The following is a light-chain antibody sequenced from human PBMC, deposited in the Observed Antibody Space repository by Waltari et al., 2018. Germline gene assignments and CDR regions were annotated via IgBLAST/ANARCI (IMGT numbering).Light chain of an antibody. V-gene: IGLV2-11*01. Sequence: QSALTQPRSVSGSPGQSVTISCTGIGSDVGDFKYVSWYQQHPGKAPKLVIYDVTQRPSGVPDRFSGSRSGYSASLTVSGLQGEDEADYYCCSYAGSWGFGGGTKLTVL. CDR3: CSYAGSWG. CDR1: GSDVGDFKY. CDR2: DVT. J-gene: IGLJ3*02.